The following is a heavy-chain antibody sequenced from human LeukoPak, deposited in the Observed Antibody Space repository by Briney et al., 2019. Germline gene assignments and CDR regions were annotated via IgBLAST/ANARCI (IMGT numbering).Heavy chain of an antibody. CDR2: MNPNSGNS. CDR1: GYTFSSFD. V-gene: IGHV1-8*01. CDR3: VDPDR. Sequence: ASVKVSCKASGYTFSSFDINWVRQAPGQGLEWMGWMNPNSGNSGYAQKFQGRVTMTRNTSIATAYMEVSNLRFDDTAVYYCVDPDRWGQGTLVTVSS. J-gene: IGHJ4*02. D-gene: IGHD3-22*01.